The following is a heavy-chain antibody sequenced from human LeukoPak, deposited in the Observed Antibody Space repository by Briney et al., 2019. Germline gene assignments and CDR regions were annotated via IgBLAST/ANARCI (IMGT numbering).Heavy chain of an antibody. J-gene: IGHJ4*02. CDR2: IYYSGST. V-gene: IGHV4-30-4*08. D-gene: IGHD4-23*01. CDR3: ARDLGGGNFPPHY. CDR1: GGSISSGDYY. Sequence: PSQTLSLTCTVSGGSISSGDYYWSWIRQPPGKGLEWIGYIYYSGSTHYNPSLKSRVTISVDTSKNQFSLKLSSVTAADTAVYYCARDLGGGNFPPHYWGQGTLVTVSS.